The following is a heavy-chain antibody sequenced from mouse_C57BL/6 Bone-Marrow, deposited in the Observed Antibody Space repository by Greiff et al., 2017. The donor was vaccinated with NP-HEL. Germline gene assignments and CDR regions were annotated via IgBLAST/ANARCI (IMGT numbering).Heavy chain of an antibody. Sequence: LVESGAELERPGASVKLSCKASGYTFTSYGISWVKQRTGQGLEWIGEIYPRSGNTYYNEKFKGKATLTADKSSSTAYMELRSLTSEDSAVYFCARRDLYYDYDEVDYWGQGTSVTVSS. J-gene: IGHJ4*01. D-gene: IGHD2-4*01. CDR3: ARRDLYYDYDEVDY. V-gene: IGHV1-81*01. CDR2: IYPRSGNT. CDR1: GYTFTSYG.